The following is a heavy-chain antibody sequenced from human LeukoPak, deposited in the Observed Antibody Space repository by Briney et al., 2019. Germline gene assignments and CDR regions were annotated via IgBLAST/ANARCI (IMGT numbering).Heavy chain of an antibody. J-gene: IGHJ6*02. V-gene: IGHV3-30*19. D-gene: IGHD1-26*01. CDR1: GFTFSSYG. CDR2: ISYDGSNK. Sequence: GGSLRLSCAASGFTFSSYGMHWVRQAPGKGLEWVAVISYDGSNKYYADSVKGRFTISRDNSKNTLYLQMNSLRAEDTAVYYCARDRRWELRGYYYGMDVWGQGTTVTVSS. CDR3: ARDRRWELRGYYYGMDV.